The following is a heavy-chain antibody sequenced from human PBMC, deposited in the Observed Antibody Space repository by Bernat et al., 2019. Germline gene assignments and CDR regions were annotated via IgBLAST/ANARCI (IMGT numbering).Heavy chain of an antibody. CDR1: GFTFTSSA. V-gene: IGHV1-58*01. CDR2: IVVGSGNT. D-gene: IGHD2-21*02. Sequence: QMQLVQSGPEVKKPGTSVKVSCKASGFTFTSSAVQWVRQARGQRLEWIGWIVVGSGNTNYAQKFQERVTITRDMSTSTAYMELSSLRSEDTAVYYCARGSGDYDYYFDYWGQGTLVTVSS. CDR3: ARGSGDYDYYFDY. J-gene: IGHJ4*02.